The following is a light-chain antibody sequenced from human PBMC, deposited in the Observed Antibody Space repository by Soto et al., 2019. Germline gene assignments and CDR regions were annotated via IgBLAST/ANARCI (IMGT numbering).Light chain of an antibody. CDR1: QDISSW. CDR2: AAS. Sequence: DIQMTQSPSSLSASVGDRVTITCRASQDISSWLAWYQQKPEKAPKSLIYAASNLPRGVPSRFSGTRSRTEFTLTISTLHPEDFATYYCQHYKSYPLTFGGGTNVDLK. J-gene: IGKJ4*01. V-gene: IGKV1D-16*01. CDR3: QHYKSYPLT.